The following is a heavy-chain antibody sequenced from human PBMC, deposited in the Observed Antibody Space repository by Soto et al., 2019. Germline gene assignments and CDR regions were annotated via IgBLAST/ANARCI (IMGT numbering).Heavy chain of an antibody. CDR2: IYPGDSDT. V-gene: IGHV5-51*01. Sequence: ESLKISCTGSGYNFATYWIAWVRQLPGKGPEWMGIIYPGDSDTSYSPSFQGQVTISVDKSISTAYLQWNSLKASDTAVYYCARRGYSYGLDVWGQGTKVTVSS. D-gene: IGHD5-18*01. CDR1: GYNFATYW. J-gene: IGHJ6*02. CDR3: ARRGYSYGLDV.